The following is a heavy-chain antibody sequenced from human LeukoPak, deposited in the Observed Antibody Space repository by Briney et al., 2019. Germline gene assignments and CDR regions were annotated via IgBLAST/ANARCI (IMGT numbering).Heavy chain of an antibody. J-gene: IGHJ4*02. Sequence: GGSLRLSCAASGFTFSSYGMHWVRQAPGKGLEWVAFIRYDGTNKYYADSVKGRFTISRDNSKNTLYLQMNSLRAEDTAVYYCAMYSGRSFDYWGQGTLVTVSS. D-gene: IGHD1-26*01. CDR1: GFTFSSYG. CDR3: AMYSGRSFDY. CDR2: IRYDGTNK. V-gene: IGHV3-30*02.